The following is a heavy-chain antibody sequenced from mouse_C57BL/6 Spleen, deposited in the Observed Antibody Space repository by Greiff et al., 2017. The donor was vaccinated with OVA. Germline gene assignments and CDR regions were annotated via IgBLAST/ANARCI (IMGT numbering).Heavy chain of an antibody. D-gene: IGHD2-14*01. V-gene: IGHV1-15*01. CDR2: IDPETGGT. CDR3: TRGVILQGFAY. J-gene: IGHJ3*01. Sequence: VQLQQSGAELVRPGASVTLSCKASGYTFTDYEMHWVKQTPVQGLEWIGAIDPETGGTDYNQKFKGKARLTAAKSSSTAYMELRSLTSEDSAVYYCTRGVILQGFAYWGQGTLVTVSA. CDR1: GYTFTDYE.